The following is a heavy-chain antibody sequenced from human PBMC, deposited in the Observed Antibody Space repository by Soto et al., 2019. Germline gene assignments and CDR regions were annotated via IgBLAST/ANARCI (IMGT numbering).Heavy chain of an antibody. J-gene: IGHJ4*02. CDR1: GYTFTNYG. CDR3: ASAIGIVGTSFLFDY. Sequence: QVQLVQSGAEVKKPGASVKVSCKASGYTFTNYGINWVRQAPGQGLEWMGWISAHNGNTYSAQKLQGRVTMTTDTTTSTAYMELRNLRSDDTAVYYCASAIGIVGTSFLFDYWGQGTLVTVSS. CDR2: ISAHNGNT. V-gene: IGHV1-18*04. D-gene: IGHD1-26*01.